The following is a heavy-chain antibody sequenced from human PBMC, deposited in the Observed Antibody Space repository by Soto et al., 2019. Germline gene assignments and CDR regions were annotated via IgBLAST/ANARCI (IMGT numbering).Heavy chain of an antibody. J-gene: IGHJ4*02. D-gene: IGHD6-6*01. V-gene: IGHV1-18*01. CDR2: ISGYNANT. CDR3: ARDGIAARPTPDF. CDR1: GYSFSSYG. Sequence: ASVKVSCKASGYSFSSYGVNWVRQAPGQGLEWMGWISGYNANTKHAQKFQGRVSMTTDTSTSTAHMELRSLRSDDTALYYCARDGIAARPTPDFWGQGTLVTVSS.